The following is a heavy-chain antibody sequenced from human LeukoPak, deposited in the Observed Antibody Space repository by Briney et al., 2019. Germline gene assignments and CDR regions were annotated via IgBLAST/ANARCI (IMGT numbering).Heavy chain of an antibody. D-gene: IGHD6-6*01. J-gene: IGHJ4*02. V-gene: IGHV4-59*05. CDR2: IYYSGST. CDR1: GGSISSYY. CDR3: ARDDEYSSSRVDY. Sequence: SETLSLTCTVSGGSISSYYWSWIRQPPGKGLEWIGSIYYSGSTYYNPSLKSRVTISVDTSKNQFSLKLSSVTAADTAVYYCARDDEYSSSRVDYWGQGTLVTVSS.